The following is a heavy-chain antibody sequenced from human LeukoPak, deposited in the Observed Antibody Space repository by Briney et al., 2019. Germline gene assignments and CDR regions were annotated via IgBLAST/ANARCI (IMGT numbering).Heavy chain of an antibody. J-gene: IGHJ4*02. D-gene: IGHD1-7*01. Sequence: GGSLRLSCAASGLTVSSNYMSWIRQAPGKGLEWVSAFYVDKKTYYADSVKGRFTISRDDSKNTIYLQMNSLRAEDTAVYYCATPPPNWNCGFSHYFDYWGQGTLVTVSS. V-gene: IGHV3-66*01. CDR1: GLTVSSNY. CDR3: ATPPPNWNCGFSHYFDY. CDR2: FYVDKKT.